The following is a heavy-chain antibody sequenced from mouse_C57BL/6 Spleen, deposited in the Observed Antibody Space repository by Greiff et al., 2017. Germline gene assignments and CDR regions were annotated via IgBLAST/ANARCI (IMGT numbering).Heavy chain of an antibody. Sequence: EVKLMESGGDLVKPGGSLKLSCAASGFTFSSYGMSWVRQTPDKRLEWVATISSGGSYTYYPDSVKGRFTISRDNAKNTLYLQMSSLKSEDTAMYYCARVYYGSSEDYAMDYWGQGTSVTVSS. D-gene: IGHD1-1*01. CDR2: ISSGGSYT. V-gene: IGHV5-6*01. CDR1: GFTFSSYG. CDR3: ARVYYGSSEDYAMDY. J-gene: IGHJ4*01.